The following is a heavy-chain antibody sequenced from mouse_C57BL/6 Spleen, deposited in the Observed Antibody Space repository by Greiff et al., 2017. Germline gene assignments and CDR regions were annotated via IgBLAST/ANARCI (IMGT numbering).Heavy chain of an antibody. CDR3: ARLYGNYVWYFDV. Sequence: EVMLVESGGGLVQPGGSLSLSCAASGFTFTDYYMSWVRQPPGKALEWLGFIRNKANGYTTEYSASVKGRFTISSDNSQSILYLQMNALRAEDRATYYCARLYGNYVWYFDVWGTETTVTVSS. J-gene: IGHJ1*03. V-gene: IGHV7-3*01. CDR1: GFTFTDYY. D-gene: IGHD2-1*01. CDR2: IRNKANGYTT.